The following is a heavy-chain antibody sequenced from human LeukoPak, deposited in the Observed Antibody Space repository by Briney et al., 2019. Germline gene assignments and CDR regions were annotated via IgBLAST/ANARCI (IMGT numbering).Heavy chain of an antibody. D-gene: IGHD5-18*01. CDR1: GGSFSGYY. J-gene: IGHJ6*03. Sequence: PSETLSLTCAVYGGSFSGYYWSWIRQPPGKGLEWIGEINHSGSTNYNPSLKSRVTISVDTSKNQFSLKLSSVTAADTAVYYCTRKRGYSYSPGGYYYYMDVWGKGTTVTVSS. CDR2: INHSGST. V-gene: IGHV4-34*01. CDR3: TRKRGYSYSPGGYYYYMDV.